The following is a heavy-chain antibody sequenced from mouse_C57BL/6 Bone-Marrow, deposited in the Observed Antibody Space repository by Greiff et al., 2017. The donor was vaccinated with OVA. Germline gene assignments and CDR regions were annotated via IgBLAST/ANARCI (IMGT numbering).Heavy chain of an antibody. Sequence: VQLQQSGPGLVQPSQSLSITCTVSGFSLTSYGVHWVRQSPGKGLEWLGVIWSGGSTDYNAAFISRLSISKDNSKSQVFFKMNSLQADDTAIYYCARKEGQLGRAMDYWGQGTSVTVSS. CDR2: IWSGGST. CDR3: ARKEGQLGRAMDY. D-gene: IGHD4-1*02. J-gene: IGHJ4*01. CDR1: GFSLTSYG. V-gene: IGHV2-2*01.